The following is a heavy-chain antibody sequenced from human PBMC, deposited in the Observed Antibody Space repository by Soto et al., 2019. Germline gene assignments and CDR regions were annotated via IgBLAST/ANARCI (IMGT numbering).Heavy chain of an antibody. Sequence: GGSLRLSCAASGFTVSSNYMSWVRQAPGKGLEWVSVIYSCGSTYYADSVKGRFTISRDNAKNSLYLQMNSLRAEDTAVYYCARDSVVVAASHYYYYYYYMDVWGKGTTVTVSS. CDR3: ARDSVVVAASHYYYYYYYMDV. V-gene: IGHV3-66*03. J-gene: IGHJ6*03. CDR2: IYSCGST. CDR1: GFTVSSNY. D-gene: IGHD2-15*01.